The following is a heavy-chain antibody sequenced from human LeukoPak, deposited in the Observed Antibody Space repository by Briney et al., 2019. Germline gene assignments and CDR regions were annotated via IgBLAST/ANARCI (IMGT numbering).Heavy chain of an antibody. J-gene: IGHJ4*02. D-gene: IGHD5-12*01. CDR1: GFTFSGSA. V-gene: IGHV3-23*01. CDR3: AKGPQLYSGYHPDY. CDR2: ITGSDDKT. Sequence: PGGSLSLPCAASGFTFSGSAMTWVRQAPGKGLQWVSTITGSDDKTYYADSVKGRFTISRDFSKNMVHLHMNSLRVEDTAIYYCAKGPQLYSGYHPDYWGQGTLVTVSS.